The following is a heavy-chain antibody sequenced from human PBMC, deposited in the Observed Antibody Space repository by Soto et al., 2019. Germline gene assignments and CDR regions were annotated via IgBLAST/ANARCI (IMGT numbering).Heavy chain of an antibody. J-gene: IGHJ3*02. Sequence: PGGSLRLSCTASGFTFGDYAMSWFRQAPGKGLEWVGFIRSKAYGGTTEYAASVKGRFTISRDDSKSIAYLQMNSLKTEDTAVYYCTRESPNIGGEDAFDIWGQGTMVTVSS. V-gene: IGHV3-49*03. D-gene: IGHD2-21*01. CDR3: TRESPNIGGEDAFDI. CDR1: GFTFGDYA. CDR2: IRSKAYGGTT.